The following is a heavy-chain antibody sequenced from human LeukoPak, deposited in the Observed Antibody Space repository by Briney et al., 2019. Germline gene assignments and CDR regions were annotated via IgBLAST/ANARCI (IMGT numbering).Heavy chain of an antibody. CDR3: ASCYGSSWYYRDYNWFDP. CDR2: ISSSSSYI. J-gene: IGHJ5*02. D-gene: IGHD6-13*01. CDR1: GFTFSSYS. Sequence: PGGSLRLSCAASGFTFSSYSMNWVRQAPGKGLEWVSSISSSSSYIYYADSVKGRFTISRDNAKNSLYLQMNSLRAEDTAVYYCASCYGSSWYYRDYNWFDPWGQGTLVTVSS. V-gene: IGHV3-21*01.